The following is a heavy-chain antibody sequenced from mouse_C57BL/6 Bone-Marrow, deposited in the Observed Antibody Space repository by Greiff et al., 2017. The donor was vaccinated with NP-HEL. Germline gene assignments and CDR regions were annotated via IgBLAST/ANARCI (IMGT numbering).Heavy chain of an antibody. J-gene: IGHJ4*01. CDR1: GYTFPSYW. CDR2: IYPGSGST. Sequence: QVQLQQPGAELVKPGASVKMSCKASGYTFPSYWITWVKQRPGQGLAWIGDIYPGSGSTNYNEKFKSKATLTVDTSSSTAYMQLSSLTSEDSAVYYCARGAYSNYDAMDYWGQGTSVTVSS. D-gene: IGHD2-5*01. V-gene: IGHV1-55*01. CDR3: ARGAYSNYDAMDY.